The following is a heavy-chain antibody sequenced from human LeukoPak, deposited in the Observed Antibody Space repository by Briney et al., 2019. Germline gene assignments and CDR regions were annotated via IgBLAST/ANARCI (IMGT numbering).Heavy chain of an antibody. Sequence: SETLSLTCTVSGGSISSYYWSWIRQPAGKGLEWIGRIYTSGSTNYNPSLKSRVTISVDKSKNQFSLKLSSVTAADTVVYYCARDSRTGKYFQHWGQGTLVTVSS. CDR1: GGSISSYY. V-gene: IGHV4-4*07. D-gene: IGHD1-14*01. CDR3: ARDSRTGKYFQH. J-gene: IGHJ1*01. CDR2: IYTSGST.